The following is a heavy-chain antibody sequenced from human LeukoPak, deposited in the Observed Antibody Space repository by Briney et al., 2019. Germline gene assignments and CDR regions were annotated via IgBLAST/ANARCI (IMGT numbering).Heavy chain of an antibody. CDR3: ARRGPMRRPNWFDP. CDR2: IYYSGST. J-gene: IGHJ5*02. CDR1: GGSISSTSYY. V-gene: IGHV4-39*01. Sequence: PSETLSLTCTVSGGSISSTSYYWGWIRQPPGKGLEWIGSIYYSGSTYYNPSLKSRVTISVDTSRNQFSLKLSSVTAADTAVYYCARRGPMRRPNWFDPWGQGTLVTVSS. D-gene: IGHD3-22*01.